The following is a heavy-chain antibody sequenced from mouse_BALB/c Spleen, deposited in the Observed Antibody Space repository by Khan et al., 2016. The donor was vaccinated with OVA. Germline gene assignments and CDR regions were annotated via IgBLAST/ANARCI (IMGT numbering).Heavy chain of an antibody. CDR2: IFPGTGTT. CDR1: GYTFTSYW. CDR3: ERVYFGNYEFAY. D-gene: IGHD2-1*01. Sequence: VQLQESGAELVKPGASVKLSCKTSGYTFTSYWIQWVKQRPGQGLGWIGQIFPGTGTTYYNENFKGKATLTVDTSSNTAYMQFSSQTAENSAVYFCERVYFGNYEFAYWGQGTLVTVSP. V-gene: IGHV1S132*01. J-gene: IGHJ3*01.